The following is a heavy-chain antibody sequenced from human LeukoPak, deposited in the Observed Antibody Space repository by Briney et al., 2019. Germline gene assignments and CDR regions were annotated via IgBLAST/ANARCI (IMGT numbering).Heavy chain of an antibody. CDR2: ISSSGTTI. CDR3: ARASFYGAFDY. J-gene: IGHJ4*02. CDR1: GFTFSSYA. D-gene: IGHD4-17*01. V-gene: IGHV3-48*03. Sequence: GGSLRLSCAASGFTFSSYAMSWVRQAPGKGLAWLSYISSSGTTIYYADSVKGRFTISRDNAKNSLYLQMNSLRAEDTAVYYCARASFYGAFDYWGQGTLVTVSS.